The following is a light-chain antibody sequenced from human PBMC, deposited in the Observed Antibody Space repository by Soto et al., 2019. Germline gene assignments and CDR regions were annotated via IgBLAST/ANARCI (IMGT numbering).Light chain of an antibody. V-gene: IGLV1-44*01. Sequence: QSVLTQPPSASATPGQRVTISCSGSSSNIGNNNAYWYQHVPGTAPKLIIHHNTLRPSWVPDRFSGSKSGTSASLTISGLQAEDEADYYCSSYTSRSTLDYVFGSGTKLTVL. J-gene: IGLJ1*01. CDR3: SSYTSRSTLDYV. CDR1: SSNIGNNN. CDR2: HNT.